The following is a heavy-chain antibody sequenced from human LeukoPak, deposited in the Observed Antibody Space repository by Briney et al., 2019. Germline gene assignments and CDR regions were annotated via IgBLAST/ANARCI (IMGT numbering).Heavy chain of an antibody. CDR3: ARVSGYGSGVDY. D-gene: IGHD3-10*01. V-gene: IGHV4-34*01. Sequence: SETLSLTCAVYGGSFSGYYWSWIRQPPGKGLEWIGEINHSGSTNYNPSLKSRVTISVDTSKNQFSLKLSSVTAADTAVYYCARVSGYGSGVDYWGQGTLVTVSS. J-gene: IGHJ4*02. CDR2: INHSGST. CDR1: GGSFSGYY.